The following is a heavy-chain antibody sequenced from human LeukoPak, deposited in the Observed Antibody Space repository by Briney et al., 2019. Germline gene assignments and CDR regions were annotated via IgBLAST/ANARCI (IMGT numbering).Heavy chain of an antibody. CDR3: ATLGEYYDSSGYYYN. Sequence: SETLSLTCTVSGGSISSSSYYWDWIRQPPGKGLEWIGSIYYSGSTYYNPSLKSRVTISIDSSKNQFSLKLTSVTAADTAVYYCATLGEYYDSSGYYYNWGQGTLVTVSS. CDR2: IYYSGST. CDR1: GGSISSSSYY. J-gene: IGHJ4*02. D-gene: IGHD3-22*01. V-gene: IGHV4-39*07.